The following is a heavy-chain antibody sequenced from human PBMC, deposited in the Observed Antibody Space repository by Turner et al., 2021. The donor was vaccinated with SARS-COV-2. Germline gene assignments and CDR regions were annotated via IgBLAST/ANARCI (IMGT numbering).Heavy chain of an antibody. V-gene: IGHV5-51*01. Sequence: EVQLSRPGAGVKKPGESRKIPCKGSGYSLSSYWIGWVRQMPGKGLEWMGIIYPGDSDTRYSPSFQGQVTISADKSISTAYLQWSSLKASDTAMYYCARRADAFDVWGQGTMVTVSS. J-gene: IGHJ3*01. CDR3: ARRADAFDV. CDR2: IYPGDSDT. CDR1: GYSLSSYW.